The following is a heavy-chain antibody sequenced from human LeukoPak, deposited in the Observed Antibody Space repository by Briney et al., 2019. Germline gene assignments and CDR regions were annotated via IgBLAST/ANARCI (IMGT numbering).Heavy chain of an antibody. CDR1: GFTFRSYA. D-gene: IGHD6-6*01. CDR3: SNWVEGARPSLDY. V-gene: IGHV3-23*01. J-gene: IGHJ4*02. CDR2: ISNSGRNT. Sequence: GGSLRLSCSASGFTFRSYAMAWVRQAPGTRLGWVSAISNSGRNTYYADSVKGRFTISRDNSKNTLYLEMNSLRAEDTAVYYCSNWVEGARPSLDYWGQGALVTVSS.